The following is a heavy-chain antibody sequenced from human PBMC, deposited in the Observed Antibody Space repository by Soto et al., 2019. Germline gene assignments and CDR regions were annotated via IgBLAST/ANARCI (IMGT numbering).Heavy chain of an antibody. V-gene: IGHV3-30-3*01. CDR3: ARDKGIAVAGTATWFDP. J-gene: IGHJ5*02. D-gene: IGHD6-19*01. Sequence: QVQLVESGGGVVQPGRSLRLSCAASGFTFSSYAMHWVRQAPGKGLEWVAVISYDGSNKYYADSVKGRFTISRDNSKNTLYLQMNSLRAEDTAVYYCARDKGIAVAGTATWFDPWGQGTLVTVSS. CDR1: GFTFSSYA. CDR2: ISYDGSNK.